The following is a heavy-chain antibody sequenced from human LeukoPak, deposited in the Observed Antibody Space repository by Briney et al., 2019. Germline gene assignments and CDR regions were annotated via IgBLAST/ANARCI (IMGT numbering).Heavy chain of an antibody. Sequence: GGSLRLSCAASGFTFSSYSMNWVRQAPGKGLEWVSFISSSSNYMSYADSVKGRFTISRDNAKSSLYLQMNSLRAEDTAVYYCARPLDSSNNYFDYWGRGTLVTVSA. CDR2: ISSSSNYM. J-gene: IGHJ4*02. D-gene: IGHD6-13*01. V-gene: IGHV3-21*01. CDR1: GFTFSSYS. CDR3: ARPLDSSNNYFDY.